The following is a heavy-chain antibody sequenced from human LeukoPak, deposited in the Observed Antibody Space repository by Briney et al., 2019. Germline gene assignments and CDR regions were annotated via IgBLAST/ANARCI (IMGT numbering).Heavy chain of an antibody. V-gene: IGHV4-39*07. D-gene: IGHD1-1*01. Sequence: SETLSLTCTVSGDSISSSSYYWGWIRQPPGKGLEWIGTMYYSGNTYYNPSLKSRVTISGDTSKNQFSLNLSSVTAADTAVYYCARAVQLERPPPLIGYYYMDVWGKGTTVTVSS. CDR2: MYYSGNT. CDR3: ARAVQLERPPPLIGYYYMDV. CDR1: GDSISSSSYY. J-gene: IGHJ6*03.